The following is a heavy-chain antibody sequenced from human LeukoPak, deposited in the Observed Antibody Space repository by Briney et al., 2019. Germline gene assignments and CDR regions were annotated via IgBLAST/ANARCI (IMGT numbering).Heavy chain of an antibody. V-gene: IGHV3-23*01. CDR1: GFTFSSYA. J-gene: IGHJ4*02. CDR2: ISGSGGST. CDR3: AKDLYYYDRKGAFDY. Sequence: GGSLRLSCAASGFTFSSYAMSWVRQAPGKGLEWVSAISGSGGSTYYADSVKGRFTISRDNSKNTLYLQMNSLRAEDTAVYYCAKDLYYYDRKGAFDYWGQGTLVTVSS. D-gene: IGHD3-22*01.